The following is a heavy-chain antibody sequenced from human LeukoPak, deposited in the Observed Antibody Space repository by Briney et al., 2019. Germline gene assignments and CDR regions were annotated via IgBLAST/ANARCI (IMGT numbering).Heavy chain of an antibody. V-gene: IGHV1-46*01. Sequence: ASVKVSCKASGYTFTSYYMHWVRQAPGQGLEWMGIINPSGGSTSYAQKLQGRVTMTRDMSTSTVYMELSSLRSEDTAVYYCARAHKYSSSWYVAPFGAAYWGQGTLVTVSS. CDR2: INPSGGST. CDR3: ARAHKYSSSWYVAPFGAAY. CDR1: GYTFTSYY. D-gene: IGHD6-13*01. J-gene: IGHJ4*02.